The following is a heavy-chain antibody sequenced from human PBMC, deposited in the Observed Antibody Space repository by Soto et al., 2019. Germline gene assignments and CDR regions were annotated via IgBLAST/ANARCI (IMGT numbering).Heavy chain of an antibody. CDR1: GYTLTSYA. J-gene: IGHJ4*02. CDR2: INAGNGNT. V-gene: IGHV1-3*01. CDR3: ARGFIPEDN. D-gene: IGHD3-16*01. Sequence: ASVKVSCKASGYTLTSYAMHWVRQAPGQRLEWMGWINAGNGNTKYSQKFQGRVTLTADPSTRTVFLVVPSLRFDDTAVYYCARGFIPEDNWGQGTLVTVSS.